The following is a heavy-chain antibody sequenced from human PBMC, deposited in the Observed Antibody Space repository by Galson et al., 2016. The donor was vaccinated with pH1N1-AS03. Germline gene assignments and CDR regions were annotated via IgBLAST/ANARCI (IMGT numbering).Heavy chain of an antibody. CDR2: IKHDGSEK. Sequence: SLRLSCAASGFTFSSYWMTWVRQAPGKRLEWVANIKHDGSEKYSVDSVKGRFTISRDNAKNSLYLQLNSLRAEDTAVYYCARGSGGYGLDVWGQGTTVTVSS. J-gene: IGHJ6*02. CDR1: GFTFSSYW. CDR3: ARGSGGYGLDV. V-gene: IGHV3-7*03. D-gene: IGHD5-12*01.